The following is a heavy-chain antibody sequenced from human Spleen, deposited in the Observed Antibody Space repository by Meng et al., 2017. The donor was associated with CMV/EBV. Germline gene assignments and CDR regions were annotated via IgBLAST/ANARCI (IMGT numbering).Heavy chain of an antibody. V-gene: IGHV3-23*01. J-gene: IGHJ4*02. Sequence: GGSLRLSCAASGFTFSSYAMSWVRQAPGKGLEWVSGISAGGGSTSYADSVKGRFTISRDNSQNTLYLHLNNLGAEDTAVYYCAKRGSVLAKNYFDYWGQGTLVTVSS. CDR3: AKRGSVLAKNYFDY. D-gene: IGHD3-16*01. CDR1: GFTFSSYA. CDR2: ISAGGGST.